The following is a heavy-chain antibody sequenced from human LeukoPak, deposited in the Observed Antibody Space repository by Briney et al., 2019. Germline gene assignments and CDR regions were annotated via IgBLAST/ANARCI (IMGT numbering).Heavy chain of an antibody. D-gene: IGHD2-15*01. V-gene: IGHV3-30-3*01. J-gene: IGHJ4*02. CDR2: ISYDGSNK. CDR3: ARDACGGTCYQYYFDY. CDR1: GFTFSSYA. Sequence: GGSLRLSCAASGFTFSSYAMQWVRQAPGKGLEWVAIISYDGSNKYYADSVKGRFTISRDNSKNTLYPQMNSLRGEDTAVYYCARDACGGTCYQYYFDYWGQGTLVTVSS.